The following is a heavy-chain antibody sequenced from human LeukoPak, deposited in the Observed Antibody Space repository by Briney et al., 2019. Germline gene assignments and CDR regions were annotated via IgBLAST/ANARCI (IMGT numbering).Heavy chain of an antibody. Sequence: GASVKVSCKASGYTFTSYGISWVRQAPGQGLEWMGWISAYNGNTNYAQKLQGRVTMTTDTSTSTAYMELRSLRSDDTAVYYCARDRRYYGSGSYNTPFYFDYWGQGTLVTVSS. CDR1: GYTFTSYG. V-gene: IGHV1-18*01. CDR2: ISAYNGNT. D-gene: IGHD3-10*01. CDR3: ARDRRYYGSGSYNTPFYFDY. J-gene: IGHJ4*02.